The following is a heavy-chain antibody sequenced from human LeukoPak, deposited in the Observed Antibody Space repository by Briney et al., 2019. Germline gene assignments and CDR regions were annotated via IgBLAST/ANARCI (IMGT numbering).Heavy chain of an antibody. CDR1: GYTLTELS. CDR3: ATWETLVRGVNYSFDC. Sequence: ASVKVSCKVSGYTLTELSMHWVRQAPGKGLEWMGGFDPEDGETIYAQKFQGRVTMTEDTSTDTAYMELSSLRSEDTAVYYCATWETLVRGVNYSFDCWGQGTLVTVS. J-gene: IGHJ4*02. CDR2: FDPEDGET. D-gene: IGHD3-10*01. V-gene: IGHV1-24*01.